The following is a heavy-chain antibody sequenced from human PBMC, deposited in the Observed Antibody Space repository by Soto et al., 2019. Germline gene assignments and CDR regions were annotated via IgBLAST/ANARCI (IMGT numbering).Heavy chain of an antibody. CDR2: INHSGST. D-gene: IGHD2-15*01. J-gene: IGHJ4*02. Sequence: SETLSLTCAVYGGSFSGYYWSWIRQPPGKGLEWIGEINHSGSTNYNPSLKSRVTISVDTSKNQFSLKLSSVTAADTAVYYCAGLGRGYCSGGSCYPATNFDYWGQGTLVT. CDR3: AGLGRGYCSGGSCYPATNFDY. CDR1: GGSFSGYY. V-gene: IGHV4-34*01.